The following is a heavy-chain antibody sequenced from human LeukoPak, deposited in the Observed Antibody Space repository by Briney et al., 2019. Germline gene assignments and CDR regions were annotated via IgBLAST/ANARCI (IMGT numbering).Heavy chain of an antibody. CDR3: ARNYYYGSGSLFDY. D-gene: IGHD3-10*01. J-gene: IGHJ4*02. V-gene: IGHV4-30-2*01. CDR2: IYHSGST. Sequence: SETLSLTCAVSGGSISSGGYSWSWIRQPPGKGLEWIGYIYHSGSTYYNPSLKSQVTISVGRSKNQFSLKLSSVTAADTAVYYCARNYYYGSGSLFDYWGQGTLVTVSS. CDR1: GGSISSGGYS.